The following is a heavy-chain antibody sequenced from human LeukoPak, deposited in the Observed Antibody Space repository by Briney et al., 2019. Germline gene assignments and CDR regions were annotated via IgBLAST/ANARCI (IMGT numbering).Heavy chain of an antibody. CDR3: ATRAGSPMVY. D-gene: IGHD1-26*01. Sequence: GGSLRLSCAASGFTFISYTMTWVRQAPGKGLEWVSGISGSGANTYYADPVKGRFTISRDNFKNTLYLQLNSLRGDDTATYYCATRAGSPMVYWGQGTLVTVSS. J-gene: IGHJ4*02. CDR1: GFTFISYT. CDR2: ISGSGANT. V-gene: IGHV3-23*01.